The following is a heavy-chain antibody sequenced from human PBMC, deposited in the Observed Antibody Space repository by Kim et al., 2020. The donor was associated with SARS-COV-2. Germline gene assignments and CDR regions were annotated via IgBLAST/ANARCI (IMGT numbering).Heavy chain of an antibody. V-gene: IGHV1-24*01. Sequence: ASVKVSCKVSGYTLTELSMHWVRQAPGKGLEWMGGFDPEDGETIYAQKFQGRVTMTEDTSTDTAYMELSSLRSEDTAVYYCATEGTIKAGSCYSNWGQGTLVTVSS. D-gene: IGHD2-15*01. CDR1: GYTLTELS. CDR2: FDPEDGET. J-gene: IGHJ4*02. CDR3: ATEGTIKAGSCYSN.